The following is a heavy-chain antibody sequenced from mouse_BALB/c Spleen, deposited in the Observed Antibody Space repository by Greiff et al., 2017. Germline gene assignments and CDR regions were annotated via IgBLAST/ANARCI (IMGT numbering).Heavy chain of an antibody. CDR2: ISSGSSTI. V-gene: IGHV5-17*02. J-gene: IGHJ3*01. D-gene: IGHD2-3*01. CDR3: ARSGDDGYLFAY. CDR1: GFTFSSFG. Sequence: EVMLVESGGGLVQPGGSRKLSCAASGFTFSSFGMHWVRQAPEKGLEWVAYISSGSSTIYYADTVKGRFTISRDNPKNTLFLQMTSLRSEDTAMYYCARSGDDGYLFAYWGQGTLVTVSA.